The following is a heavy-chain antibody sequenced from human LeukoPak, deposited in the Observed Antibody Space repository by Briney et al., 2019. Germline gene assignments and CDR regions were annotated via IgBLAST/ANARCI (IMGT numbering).Heavy chain of an antibody. D-gene: IGHD2/OR15-2a*01. Sequence: GGSLRLSCTASGFTFSDYYMSWIRQAPGKGLEWVSYISSSSSSYTKYADSVKGRFTISRDNARNSLYLQMNSLRAEDTAVYYCLPLLSRPYVEDGFDIWGQGTMVTVSS. V-gene: IGHV3-11*06. CDR1: GFTFSDYY. CDR3: LPLLSRPYVEDGFDI. J-gene: IGHJ3*02. CDR2: ISSSSSSYT.